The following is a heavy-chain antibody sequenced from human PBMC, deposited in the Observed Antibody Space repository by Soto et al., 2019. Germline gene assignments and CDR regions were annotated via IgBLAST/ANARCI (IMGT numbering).Heavy chain of an antibody. D-gene: IGHD2-21*01. CDR2: ISGSGGST. CDR3: AKALTPCLAPSILDY. V-gene: IGHV3-23*01. J-gene: IGHJ4*02. CDR1: GFTFSSYA. Sequence: GGSLRLSCAASGFTFSSYAMSWVRQAPGKGLEWVSAISGSGGSTYYADSVKGRFTISRDNSKNTRYLQMNSLRAEDAAVYYCAKALTPCLAPSILDYWGQGTQVAVSS.